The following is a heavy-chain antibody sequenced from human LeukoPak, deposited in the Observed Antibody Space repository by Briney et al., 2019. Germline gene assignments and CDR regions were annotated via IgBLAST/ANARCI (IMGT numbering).Heavy chain of an antibody. J-gene: IGHJ4*02. CDR2: ISASGGST. Sequence: GGSLRLSCAASGSTFSSYAMRWVRQAPGKGLEWVSGISASGGSTYYADSVKGRFTISRENSKNTLYLQMNSLRAEDTAVYYCAKGAASEYYFDSWGQGTLVTVSS. CDR3: AKGAASEYYFDS. V-gene: IGHV3-23*01. CDR1: GSTFSSYA. D-gene: IGHD6-25*01.